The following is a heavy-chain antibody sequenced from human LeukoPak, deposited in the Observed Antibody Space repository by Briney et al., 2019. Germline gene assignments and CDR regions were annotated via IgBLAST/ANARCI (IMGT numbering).Heavy chain of an antibody. Sequence: SETLSLTCAVYGGSFSGYYWSWIRQPPGKGLEWNGEINHSGSTNYNPSLKSRVTISVDTSKNQFSLKLSSVTAADTAVYYCARGLPRFARLSYGMDVWGQRTTVTVSS. CDR3: ARGLPRFARLSYGMDV. CDR2: INHSGST. V-gene: IGHV4-34*01. J-gene: IGHJ6*02. D-gene: IGHD3-3*01. CDR1: GGSFSGYY.